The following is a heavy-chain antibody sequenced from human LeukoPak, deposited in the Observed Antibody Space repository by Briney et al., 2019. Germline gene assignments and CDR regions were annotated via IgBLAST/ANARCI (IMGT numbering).Heavy chain of an antibody. Sequence: SETLSLTCVVSGGPITNDNWWSWVRQPPGKGLEWIGEIHHSGRTNYNPSLRSRVTISVDKSKNEFPLKVTSVTAADTAVYYCARNGYYSADYWGQGTLVTVSS. CDR2: IHHSGRT. J-gene: IGHJ4*02. D-gene: IGHD4-17*01. V-gene: IGHV4-4*02. CDR3: ARNGYYSADY. CDR1: GGPITNDNW.